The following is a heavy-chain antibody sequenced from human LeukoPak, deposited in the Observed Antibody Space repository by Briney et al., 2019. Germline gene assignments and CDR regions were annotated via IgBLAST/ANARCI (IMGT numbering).Heavy chain of an antibody. CDR1: GGSFSGYY. V-gene: IGHV4-34*01. D-gene: IGHD5-24*01. J-gene: IGHJ4*02. CDR2: INHSGST. Sequence: SETLSLTCAVYGGSFSGYYWSWIRQPPGKGLEWIGEINHSGSTNYNPSLKSRVTISVDTSKNQFSLKPSSVTAADTAVYYCARVARSKRWLQVLDYWGQGTLVTVSS. CDR3: ARVARSKRWLQVLDY.